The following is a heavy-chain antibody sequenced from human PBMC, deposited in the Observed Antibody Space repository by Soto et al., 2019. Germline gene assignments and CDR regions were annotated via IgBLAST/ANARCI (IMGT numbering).Heavy chain of an antibody. CDR2: IYWNDDK. D-gene: IGHD3-22*01. Sequence: SGPTLVNPTQTLTLTCTFSGFSLYISREAVGWIRQPPGKAPEWLALIYWNDDKTYNPSLKNRLTITKDTSKNQVVLTLTNVDPVDTATYYCAHRQTYYYDSTGHYHGYFDHWGQGTLVTVSS. J-gene: IGHJ4*02. CDR1: GFSLYISREA. V-gene: IGHV2-5*01. CDR3: AHRQTYYYDSTGHYHGYFDH.